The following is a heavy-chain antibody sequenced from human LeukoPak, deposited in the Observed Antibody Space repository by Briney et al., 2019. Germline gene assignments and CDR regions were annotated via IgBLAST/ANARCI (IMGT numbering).Heavy chain of an antibody. J-gene: IGHJ4*02. Sequence: GGSLRLSCAAAGFTFSSYTMNWVRQAPGKGLEWVASISVNSDHKPYADSVKGRFTISRDNAKNSLYLQMNSLAVDDTAVYFCTRGSYGDYEYWGQGNLVIVSS. CDR1: GFTFSSYT. CDR2: ISVNSDHK. V-gene: IGHV3-21*01. CDR3: TRGSYGDYEY. D-gene: IGHD4-17*01.